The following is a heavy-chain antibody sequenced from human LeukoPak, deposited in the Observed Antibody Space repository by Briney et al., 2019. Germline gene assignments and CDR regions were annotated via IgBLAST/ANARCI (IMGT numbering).Heavy chain of an antibody. Sequence: ASVKVSCKASGGTFSSYAISWVRQAPGQGLEWMGGIIPIFGTANYAQKFQGRVTITADESTSTAYMELSSLRSEDTAVYYCARADQRIAVAGHYYYYYMDVWGKGTTVTVSS. D-gene: IGHD6-19*01. J-gene: IGHJ6*03. CDR3: ARADQRIAVAGHYYYYYMDV. V-gene: IGHV1-69*13. CDR1: GGTFSSYA. CDR2: IIPIFGTA.